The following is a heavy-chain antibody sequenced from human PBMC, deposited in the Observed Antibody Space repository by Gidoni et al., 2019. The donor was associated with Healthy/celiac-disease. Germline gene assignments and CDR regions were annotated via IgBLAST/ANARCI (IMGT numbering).Heavy chain of an antibody. CDR1: GFPFSSYG. D-gene: IGHD3-3*01. V-gene: IGHV3-33*01. CDR2: ILYDGSNK. Sequence: QVQLVESGGGVVQPGRSLRLSCAASGFPFSSYGMHWVRQAPGKGLEWVAVILYDGSNKYYADSVKGRFTISRDNSKNTLYLQMNSLRAEDTAVYYCARPATIFGEMFAFDIWGQGTMVTVSS. CDR3: ARPATIFGEMFAFDI. J-gene: IGHJ3*02.